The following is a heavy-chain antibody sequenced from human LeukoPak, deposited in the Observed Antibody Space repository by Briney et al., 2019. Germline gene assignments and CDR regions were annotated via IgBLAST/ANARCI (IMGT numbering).Heavy chain of an antibody. CDR1: GFTFSSYG. D-gene: IGHD3-10*01. CDR2: ISYDGSNK. V-gene: IGHV3-30*18. J-gene: IGHJ4*02. CDR3: AKLWAGYYFDY. Sequence: GGSLRLSCAASGFTFSSYGMHWVRQAPGKGLEWVAVISYDGSNKYYADSVKGRFTISRDNSKNTLYLQMNSLRAEDTAACYCAKLWAGYYFDYWGQGTLVTVSS.